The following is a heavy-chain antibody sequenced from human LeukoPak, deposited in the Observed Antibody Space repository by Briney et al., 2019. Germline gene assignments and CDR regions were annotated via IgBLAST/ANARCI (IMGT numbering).Heavy chain of an antibody. CDR2: ISSSSSYI. Sequence: GGSLRLSCAASGFTFSSYSMNWVRQAPGKGLEWASSISSSSSYIYYADSVKGRFTISRDNAKNSLYLQMNSLRAEDTAVYYCARVLRRGSGSLDVWGKGTTVTVSS. J-gene: IGHJ6*04. CDR3: ARVLRRGSGSLDV. CDR1: GFTFSSYS. D-gene: IGHD3-10*01. V-gene: IGHV3-21*01.